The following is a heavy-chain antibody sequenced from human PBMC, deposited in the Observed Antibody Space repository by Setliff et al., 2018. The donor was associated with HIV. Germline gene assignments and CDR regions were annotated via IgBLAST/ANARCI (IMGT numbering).Heavy chain of an antibody. CDR1: GASFSGYY. J-gene: IGHJ4*02. CDR2: INHSGRT. Sequence: SETLSLTCAVYGASFSGYYWSWIRQPPGKGLEWIGEINHSGRTNQSPSLGSRVTISVDTSKNQFSLNLTSVTAADTAVYYCARDAPMMMMVRGVAPLAYWGQGALVTVSS. CDR3: ARDAPMMMMVRGVAPLAY. V-gene: IGHV4-34*01. D-gene: IGHD3-10*01.